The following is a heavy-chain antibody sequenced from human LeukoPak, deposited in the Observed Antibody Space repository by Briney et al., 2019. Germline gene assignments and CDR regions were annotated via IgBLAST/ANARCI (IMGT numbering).Heavy chain of an antibody. CDR2: ISGSGGST. Sequence: GGTLRLSCAASGFTFSSYGMSWVRQAPGKGLEWVSAISGSGGSTYYADSVKGRFTISRDNSKNTLYLQMNSLRAEDTAVYYCAKDIVATRYYFDYWGQGTLVTVSS. CDR3: AKDIVATRYYFDY. CDR1: GFTFSSYG. V-gene: IGHV3-23*01. D-gene: IGHD5-12*01. J-gene: IGHJ4*02.